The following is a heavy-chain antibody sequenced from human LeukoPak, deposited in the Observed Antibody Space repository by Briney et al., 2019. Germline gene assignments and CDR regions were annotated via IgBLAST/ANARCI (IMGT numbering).Heavy chain of an antibody. D-gene: IGHD6-19*01. J-gene: IGHJ4*02. CDR1: GFTFGDYA. V-gene: IGHV3-49*04. CDR3: TRAGYSGGWGFDY. Sequence: GGSLRLSCTASGFTFGDYAMSWVRQAPGKGLEWVGFIRSKAYGGTTEYAASVKGRFTISRDDSKSIAYPQMNSLKTEDTAVYYCTRAGYSGGWGFDYWGQGTLVTVSS. CDR2: IRSKAYGGTT.